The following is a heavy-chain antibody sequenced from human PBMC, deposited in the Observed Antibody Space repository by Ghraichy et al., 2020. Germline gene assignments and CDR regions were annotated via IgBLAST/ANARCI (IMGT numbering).Heavy chain of an antibody. D-gene: IGHD6-19*01. Sequence: SETLSLTCAVYGESFSGFYWNWIRQPPGKGLEWIGEINHSGSTDYNPSLKSRVTISVDTSKNQFSLKLISVTAADTAVYFCARGNSSSSGWYQRAFCYWGHGTLVTVSS. V-gene: IGHV4-34*01. CDR2: INHSGST. J-gene: IGHJ4*01. CDR1: GESFSGFY. CDR3: ARGNSSSSGWYQRAFCY.